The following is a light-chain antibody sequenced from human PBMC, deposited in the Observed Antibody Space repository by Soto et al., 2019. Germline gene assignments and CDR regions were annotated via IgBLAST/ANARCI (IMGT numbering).Light chain of an antibody. Sequence: EIVLTQSPGTLSLSPGERATLSCRASQSVSSSYLAWYQQKPGQAPRLLIYGASSRATGIPDRFSGSGSGTDFTLTISRLEHEDCAVYYCQQYGSTPPLYTFGQGTKLEIK. V-gene: IGKV3-20*01. J-gene: IGKJ2*01. CDR2: GAS. CDR3: QQYGSTPPLYT. CDR1: QSVSSSY.